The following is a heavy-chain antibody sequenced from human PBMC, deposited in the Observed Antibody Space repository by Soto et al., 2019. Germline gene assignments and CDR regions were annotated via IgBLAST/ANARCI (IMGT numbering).Heavy chain of an antibody. D-gene: IGHD6-19*01. V-gene: IGHV1-18*01. Sequence: QVQLVQSGAEVKKPGASVKVSCKASGYTFTSYGISWVRQAPGQGLEWMGWISAYNGNTNYAQKLQGRVTMTTDTSTSTAYMELRSLRSDETAVYYCARDYSSGWYNVGGFGAYWGQGTLVTVSS. CDR1: GYTFTSYG. J-gene: IGHJ1*01. CDR2: ISAYNGNT. CDR3: ARDYSSGWYNVGGFGAY.